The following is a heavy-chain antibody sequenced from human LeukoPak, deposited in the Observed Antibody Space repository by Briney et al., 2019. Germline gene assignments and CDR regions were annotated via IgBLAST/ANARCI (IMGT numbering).Heavy chain of an antibody. V-gene: IGHV1-8*01. J-gene: IGHJ4*02. D-gene: IGHD3-10*01. CDR2: MNPNSGNA. CDR3: GRPLQRGSWTQRALDY. Sequence: ASVKVSCTASGYTFTSYDISWVRQATGQGLEWMGWMNPNSGNAGYAQRFQGRVTMTRNNSISTAYMELTSLRSEDTAVYYCGRPLQRGSWTQRALDYWGQGTLVTVSS. CDR1: GYTFTSYD.